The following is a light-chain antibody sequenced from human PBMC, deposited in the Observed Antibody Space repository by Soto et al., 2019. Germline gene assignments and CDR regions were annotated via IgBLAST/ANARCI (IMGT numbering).Light chain of an antibody. V-gene: IGLV2-14*01. J-gene: IGLJ1*01. Sequence: QSALTQPASVSGSPGQSITISCTGTSSDVGGYDHVSWYQQHPGKAPKLMIYDVSNRPSGVSNRFSGSKSGNTASLTISGLQAEDEADYYCSSYTSSSSFGTGTKLTVL. CDR2: DVS. CDR3: SSYTSSSS. CDR1: SSDVGGYDH.